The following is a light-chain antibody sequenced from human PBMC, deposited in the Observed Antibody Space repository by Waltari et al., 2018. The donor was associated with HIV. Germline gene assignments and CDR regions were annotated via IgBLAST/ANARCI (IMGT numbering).Light chain of an antibody. CDR1: SSDVGGYHY. V-gene: IGLV2-8*01. CDR2: EVT. Sequence: QSALTQPPSASGSPGQSVTISCTGTSSDVGGYHYVSWYQQHPGKAPKLMIYEVTTRPSGVPDRFSGSKSGNTASLTVSGLQAEDEADYYCSSYAGSNNFVFGTGTKVTVL. J-gene: IGLJ1*01. CDR3: SSYAGSNNFV.